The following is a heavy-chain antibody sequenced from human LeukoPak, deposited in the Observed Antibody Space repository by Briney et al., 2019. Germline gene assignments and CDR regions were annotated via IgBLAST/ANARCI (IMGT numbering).Heavy chain of an antibody. Sequence: SETLSLTCAVYGGSFSGYYWSWIRQPPGKGLEWIGEINHRIGEINHSGSTNYNPSLKSRVTISVDTSKNQFSLKLSSVTAADTAVYYCARGGQDFWSGYYFGYWGQGTLVTVSS. V-gene: IGHV4-34*01. J-gene: IGHJ4*02. CDR3: ARGGQDFWSGYYFGY. CDR2: INHSGST. D-gene: IGHD3-3*01. CDR1: GGSFSGYY.